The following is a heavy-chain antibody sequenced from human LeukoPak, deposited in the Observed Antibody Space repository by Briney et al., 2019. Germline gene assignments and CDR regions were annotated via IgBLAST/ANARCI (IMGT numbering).Heavy chain of an antibody. V-gene: IGHV3-13*01. CDR1: GFTFSSYD. CDR2: IGTAGDT. Sequence: GGSLRPSCAASGFTFSSYDMHWVRQATGKGLEWVPAIGTAGDTYYPGSVKGRFTISRENAKNSLYLQMNSLRAGDTAVYYCARVQGLDFRWYFDLWGRGTLVTVSS. J-gene: IGHJ2*01. CDR3: ARVQGLDFRWYFDL.